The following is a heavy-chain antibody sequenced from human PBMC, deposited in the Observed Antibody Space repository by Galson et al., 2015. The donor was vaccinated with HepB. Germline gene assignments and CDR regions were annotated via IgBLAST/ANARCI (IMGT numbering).Heavy chain of an antibody. CDR1: GFILSNPL. J-gene: IGHJ1*01. Sequence: SLRLSCAASGFILSNPLMHWVRQVAGKGLVWVSRIKSDGSSAYAESVKGRFTISRDNAKNTLYLQMNSLRVEDTAVYYCARGTAIGATVKGLFQHWGQGTLVTVSS. V-gene: IGHV3-74*01. D-gene: IGHD6-13*01. CDR2: IKSDGSSA. CDR3: ARGTAIGATVKGLFQH.